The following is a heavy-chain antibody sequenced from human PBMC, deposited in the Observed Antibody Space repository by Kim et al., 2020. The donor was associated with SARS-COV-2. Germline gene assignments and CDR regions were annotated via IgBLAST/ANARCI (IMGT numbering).Heavy chain of an antibody. J-gene: IGHJ4*02. Sequence: GGSLTLSCAASGFTFSSYAMSWVRQAPGKGLEWVSAISGSGGSTYYADSVKGRFTISRDNSKNTLYLQMNSLRAEDTAVYYCAKRAWYYYDSSGLSVTQLQDYWGQGTLVTVSS. D-gene: IGHD3-22*01. CDR3: AKRAWYYYDSSGLSVTQLQDY. V-gene: IGHV3-23*01. CDR1: GFTFSSYA. CDR2: ISGSGGST.